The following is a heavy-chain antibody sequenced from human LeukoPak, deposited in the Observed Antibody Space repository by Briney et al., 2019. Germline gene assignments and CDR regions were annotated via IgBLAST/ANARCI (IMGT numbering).Heavy chain of an antibody. CDR1: GFTFSSYS. CDR2: ISSSSSTI. V-gene: IGHV3-48*04. Sequence: PGGSLRLSCAASGFTFSSYSMNWVRQAPGKGLEWVSYISSSSSTIYYADSVKGRLTISRDNAKNSLYLQMNSLRAEDTAVYYCARGEYYGSGSYLVGYYYYYYMDVWGKGTTVTVSS. D-gene: IGHD3-10*01. J-gene: IGHJ6*03. CDR3: ARGEYYGSGSYLVGYYYYYYMDV.